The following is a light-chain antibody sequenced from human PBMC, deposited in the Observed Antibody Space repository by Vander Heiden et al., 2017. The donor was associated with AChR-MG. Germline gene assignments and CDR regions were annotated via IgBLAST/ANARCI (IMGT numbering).Light chain of an antibody. V-gene: IGLV1-40*01. CDR3: QSYDSSLSGV. J-gene: IGLJ1*01. CDR1: SSNIGADYD. CDR2: GNN. Sequence: QSVLTQPPSVSGAPGQRVTISCTWSSSNIGADYDLHWYPQLPGTAPKLLIYGNNYRPSGVPDRFSGSKSGTSASLAITGLQAEDEADYYCQSYDSSLSGVFGTGTKVTVL.